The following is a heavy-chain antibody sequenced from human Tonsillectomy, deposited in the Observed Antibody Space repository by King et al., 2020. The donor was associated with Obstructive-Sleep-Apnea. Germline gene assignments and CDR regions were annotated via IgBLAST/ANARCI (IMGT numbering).Heavy chain of an antibody. V-gene: IGHV4-38-2*02. J-gene: IGHJ4*02. CDR3: ASLVSGDSGGYFDY. CDR2: VSRDVGA. Sequence: QLQESGPGLVETSETLSLACTVSNYSISGNYYWSWFRLPPGKGLGWFGGVSRDVGANYNPPPGRRVTISLDTSKNQFSLKLSSVTAADTATYCCASLVSGDSGGYFDYWGQGTLVTVSS. CDR1: NYSISGNYY. D-gene: IGHD4-17*01.